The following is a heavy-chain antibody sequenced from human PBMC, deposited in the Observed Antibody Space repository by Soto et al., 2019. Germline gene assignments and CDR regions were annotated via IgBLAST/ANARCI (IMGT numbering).Heavy chain of an antibody. J-gene: IGHJ4*02. CDR3: ARQGGWYKYLDY. CDR1: GGSISSSSYY. V-gene: IGHV4-39*01. Sequence: QLQLQESGPGLVKPSETLSLTCTVSGGSISSSSYYWGWIRQPPGKGLEWIGSIYYSGSTYYNPSLKSRVTISVDTSKNQFSLKLSSVTAADTAVYYCARQGGWYKYLDYWGQGTLVTVSS. CDR2: IYYSGST. D-gene: IGHD6-19*01.